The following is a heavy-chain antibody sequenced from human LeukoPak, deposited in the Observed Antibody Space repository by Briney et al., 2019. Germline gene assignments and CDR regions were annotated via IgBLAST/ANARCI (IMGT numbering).Heavy chain of an antibody. D-gene: IGHD2-2*01. Sequence: PGGSLRLSCAASGFTFSSYWMSWVRQAPGKGLEWVAHIKQDRSEKYYVDSVKGRFTISRDNAKNSLYLQMNSLRAEDTAVYYCARYRSSTSCYDNWFDPWGQGTLVTVSS. CDR2: IKQDRSEK. CDR3: ARYRSSTSCYDNWFDP. J-gene: IGHJ5*02. CDR1: GFTFSSYW. V-gene: IGHV3-7*01.